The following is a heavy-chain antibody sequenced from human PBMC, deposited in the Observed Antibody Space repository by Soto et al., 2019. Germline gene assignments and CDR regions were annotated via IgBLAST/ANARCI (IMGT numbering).Heavy chain of an antibody. CDR1: GGSFSGYY. D-gene: IGHD6-6*01. CDR2: INHSGST. J-gene: IGHJ5*02. Sequence: PSETLSLTCAVYGGSFSGYYWSWIRQPPGKGLEWIGEINHSGSTNYNPSLKSRVTISVDTSKNQFSLKLSSVTAADTAVYYCARGGHSSSSGLGWFDPWGQGTLVTVSS. V-gene: IGHV4-34*01. CDR3: ARGGHSSSSGLGWFDP.